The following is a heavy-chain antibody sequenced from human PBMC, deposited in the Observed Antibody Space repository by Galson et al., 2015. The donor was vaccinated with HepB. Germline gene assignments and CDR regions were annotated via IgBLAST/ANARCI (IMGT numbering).Heavy chain of an antibody. CDR2: INSKDSGT. D-gene: IGHD3-22*01. Sequence: SLRLSCAASGFTFKSYPMHWVRQAPGRGLEYVSGINSKDSGTYYADSVKGRFTISRDNSKNALFLQMTSLRFEDTAVYYCVKLLTMTAAETSDNWGQGTLVTVST. J-gene: IGHJ4*02. V-gene: IGHV3-64D*06. CDR1: GFTFKSYP. CDR3: VKLLTMTAAETSDN.